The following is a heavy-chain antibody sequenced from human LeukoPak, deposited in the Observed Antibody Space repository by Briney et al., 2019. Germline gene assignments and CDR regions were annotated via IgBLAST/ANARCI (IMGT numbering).Heavy chain of an antibody. V-gene: IGHV4-34*01. CDR3: ARHSGSAIGFDY. Sequence: PSETLSLTCAVYGGSFSGYYWSWIRQPPGKGLEWIGEINHSGSTNYNPSLKSRVTISVDTSKNQFSLKLSSVTAADTAVYYCARHSGSAIGFDYWGQGTLVTVSS. CDR1: GGSFSGYY. CDR2: INHSGST. D-gene: IGHD1-26*01. J-gene: IGHJ4*02.